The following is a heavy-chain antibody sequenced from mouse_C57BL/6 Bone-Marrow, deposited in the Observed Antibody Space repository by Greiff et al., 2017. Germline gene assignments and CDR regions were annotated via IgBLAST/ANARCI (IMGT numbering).Heavy chain of an antibody. D-gene: IGHD1-1*01. Sequence: QVQLKESGPGLVQPSQSLSITCTVSGFSLTSYGVHWVRQSPGKGLEWLGVIWSGGSTDYNAAFISRLSISKDNSKSQVFFKMNSLQADDTAIYYCARNYYGSSRYFDVWGTGTTVTVSS. CDR1: GFSLTSYG. V-gene: IGHV2-2*01. CDR3: ARNYYGSSRYFDV. J-gene: IGHJ1*03. CDR2: IWSGGST.